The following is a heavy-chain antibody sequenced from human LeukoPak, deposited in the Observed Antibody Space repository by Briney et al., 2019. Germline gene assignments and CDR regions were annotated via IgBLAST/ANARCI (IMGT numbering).Heavy chain of an antibody. CDR2: IKSKTDGGTT. Sequence: GGSLRLSCAASGFTFSNAWMSWVRQAPGKGLEWVGRIKSKTDGGTTDYAAPVKGRFTISRDDSKNTLYLQMNSLKTEDTAVYYCSTVLWGSYPYYFDYWGQGTLVTVSS. J-gene: IGHJ4*02. CDR1: GFTFSNAW. V-gene: IGHV3-15*01. D-gene: IGHD1-26*01. CDR3: STVLWGSYPYYFDY.